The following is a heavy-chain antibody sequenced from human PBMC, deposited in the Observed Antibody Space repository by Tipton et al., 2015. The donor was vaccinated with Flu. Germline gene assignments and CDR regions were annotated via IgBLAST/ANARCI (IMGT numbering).Heavy chain of an antibody. J-gene: IGHJ6*02. Sequence: TLSLTCTVSGGSISSSSYYWGWIRQPPGKGLEWIGSIYYSGSTYYNPSLKSRVTISVNTSKNQFSLKLSSVTAADTAVYYCAREELLWFGERGGYYYYGMDVWDQGP. CDR2: IYYSGST. CDR3: AREELLWFGERGGYYYYGMDV. CDR1: GGSISSSSYY. D-gene: IGHD3-10*01. V-gene: IGHV4-39*07.